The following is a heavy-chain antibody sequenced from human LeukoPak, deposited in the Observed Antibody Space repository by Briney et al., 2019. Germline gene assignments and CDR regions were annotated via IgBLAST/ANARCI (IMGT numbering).Heavy chain of an antibody. J-gene: IGHJ3*02. V-gene: IGHV1-69*05. Sequence: GASVKVSCKASGGTFSSYAISWVRQAPGQGLEWMGRIIPIFGTANYAQKFQGRVTITTDEYTSTAYMELSSLRSEDTAVYYCATDPPYYYDSSGDNGAFDIWGQGTMVTVSS. CDR2: IIPIFGTA. CDR3: ATDPPYYYDSSGDNGAFDI. D-gene: IGHD3-22*01. CDR1: GGTFSSYA.